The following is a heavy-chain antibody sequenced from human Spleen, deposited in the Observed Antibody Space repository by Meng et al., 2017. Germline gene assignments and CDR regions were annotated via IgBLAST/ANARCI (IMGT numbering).Heavy chain of an antibody. V-gene: IGHV4-59*01. CDR1: GGSISSYY. CDR2: IYYSGST. D-gene: IGHD1-26*01. J-gene: IGHJ4*02. CDR3: ATGTYYLDY. Sequence: SETLSLTCTVSGGSISSYYCSWIRQPPGKGLEWIGYIYYSGSTNYNPSLNSRVTISVDTSKNQFSLKLSSVTAADTAVYYCATGTYYLDYWGPGTLVTVSS.